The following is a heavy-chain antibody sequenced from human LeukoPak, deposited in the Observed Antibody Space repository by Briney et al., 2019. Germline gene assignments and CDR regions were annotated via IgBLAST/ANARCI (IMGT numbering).Heavy chain of an antibody. CDR1: GFTFSSYA. Sequence: GGSLRLSCAASGFTFSSYAMHWVRQAPGEGLEWVAVISYDGSNKYYADSVKGRFTISRDNSKNTLYLQMNSLRAEDTAVYYCAREGWLRQNFDYWGQGTLVTVSS. D-gene: IGHD5-24*01. V-gene: IGHV3-30-3*01. J-gene: IGHJ4*02. CDR3: AREGWLRQNFDY. CDR2: ISYDGSNK.